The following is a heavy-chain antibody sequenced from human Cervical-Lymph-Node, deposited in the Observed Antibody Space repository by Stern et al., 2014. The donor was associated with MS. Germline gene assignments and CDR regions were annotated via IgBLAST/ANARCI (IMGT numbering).Heavy chain of an antibody. CDR2: INTNTGSP. J-gene: IGHJ5*02. Sequence: VQLVQSGSELKKPWASVTVSCKASGYTFTDYGMNWMRQAPGQGLAWMGLINTNTGSPSYAQGFTGRFVFSLETSVSTAYLKISSLKGEDTAVYYCARGAGPEQGRWFDPWGQGTLVIVSS. V-gene: IGHV7-4-1*02. CDR1: GYTFTDYG. D-gene: IGHD6-13*01. CDR3: ARGAGPEQGRWFDP.